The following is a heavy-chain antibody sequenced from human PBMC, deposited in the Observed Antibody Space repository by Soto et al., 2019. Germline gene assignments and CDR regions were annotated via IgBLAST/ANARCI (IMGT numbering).Heavy chain of an antibody. Sequence: QVQLVESGGGLVKPGGSLRLSCAASGFTFSDYYMSWIRQAPGKGLEWVSYISSSGSTIYYADSVKGRFTISRDNAKNSLYLQMNSLRAEDTSVYDCSRDSSSGWYLPTLAYCGQGSLVTVSS. CDR1: GFTFSDYY. CDR3: SRDSSSGWYLPTLAY. D-gene: IGHD6-19*01. J-gene: IGHJ4*02. V-gene: IGHV3-11*01. CDR2: ISSSGSTI.